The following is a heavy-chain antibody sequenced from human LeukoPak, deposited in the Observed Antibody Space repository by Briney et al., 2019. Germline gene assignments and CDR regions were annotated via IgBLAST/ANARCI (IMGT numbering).Heavy chain of an antibody. CDR1: GGSISSSSYY. Sequence: SETLSLTCTVSGGSISSSSYYWGWIRQPPGKGLEWIGSIYYSGSTYYNPSLKSRVTTSVDTSKNQFSLKLSSVTAADTAVYYCARHPGYYDSSGYYVSAFDIWGQGTMVTVSS. CDR2: IYYSGST. V-gene: IGHV4-39*01. J-gene: IGHJ3*02. CDR3: ARHPGYYDSSGYYVSAFDI. D-gene: IGHD3-22*01.